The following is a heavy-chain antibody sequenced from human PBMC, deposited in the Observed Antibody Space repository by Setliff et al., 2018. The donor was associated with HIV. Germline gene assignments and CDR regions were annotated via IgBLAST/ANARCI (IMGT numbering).Heavy chain of an antibody. CDR2: FDHEYDKT. D-gene: IGHD3-22*01. V-gene: IGHV1-24*01. CDR3: ATRAYDSSGYLRSRVSGAAFDI. CDR1: GYTLTELS. J-gene: IGHJ3*02. Sequence: GASVKVSCKVSGYTLTELSIHWVRRAPGKGLEWMGGFDHEYDKTFYAQKFQGRVTTSEDTSTDTAYMELTSLRSEDTAVYYCATRAYDSSGYLRSRVSGAAFDIWGQGTMVTVSS.